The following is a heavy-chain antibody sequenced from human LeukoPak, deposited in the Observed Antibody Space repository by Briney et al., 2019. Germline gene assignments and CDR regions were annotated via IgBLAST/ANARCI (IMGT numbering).Heavy chain of an antibody. Sequence: ASVKVSCKASGYTFTSYGISWVRQAPGQGLEWMGRISAYNGNTNYAQKLQGRVTMTTDTSTSTAYMELRSLRSDDTAVYYCARDGVGSSGWYTLDYWGQGTLVTVSS. J-gene: IGHJ4*02. CDR3: ARDGVGSSGWYTLDY. D-gene: IGHD6-19*01. CDR2: ISAYNGNT. V-gene: IGHV1-18*01. CDR1: GYTFTSYG.